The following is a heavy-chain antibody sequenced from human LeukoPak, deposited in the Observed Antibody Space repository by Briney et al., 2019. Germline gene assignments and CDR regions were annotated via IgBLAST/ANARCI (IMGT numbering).Heavy chain of an antibody. CDR3: ARASPYDFWSGYTLYFDY. CDR1: GYTFTGYY. J-gene: IGHJ4*02. D-gene: IGHD3/OR15-3a*01. Sequence: ASVKVSCKASGYTFTGYYMHWMRQAPGPGLEWKGWINPNNGGTNYAQKFQGRVTMTRDTSISTAYMELSRLRSDDTAVYYCARASPYDFWSGYTLYFDYWGQGTLVTVAS. CDR2: INPNNGGT. V-gene: IGHV1-2*02.